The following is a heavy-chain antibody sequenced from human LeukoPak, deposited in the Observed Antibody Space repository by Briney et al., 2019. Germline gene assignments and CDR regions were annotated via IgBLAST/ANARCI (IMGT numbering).Heavy chain of an antibody. D-gene: IGHD6-19*01. V-gene: IGHV3-66*01. Sequence: PGGSLRLSCATSGFTVSSNYMSWVRQAPGKGLEWVSVIYSGGSPYYADSVKGRFTISRDNSENTLYLQMNSLRAEDTAVYYCARRYITGWHFDYWGQGTLVTVSS. CDR3: ARRYITGWHFDY. CDR1: GFTVSSNY. CDR2: IYSGGSP. J-gene: IGHJ4*02.